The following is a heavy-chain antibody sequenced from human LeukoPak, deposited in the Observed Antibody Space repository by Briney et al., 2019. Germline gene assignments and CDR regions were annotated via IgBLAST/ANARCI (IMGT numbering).Heavy chain of an antibody. CDR1: GFNFDKYA. Sequence: GGSLRLSCTASGFNFDKYAMHWVRQRPGKGLEWVAVISADGTTDHADSVKGRFAVSRDNSKESLFLQMSSLRDEDTALYYCATWAFYHGLDVWGQGTMVTVSS. J-gene: IGHJ6*02. V-gene: IGHV3-43*02. D-gene: IGHD1-26*01. CDR3: ATWAFYHGLDV. CDR2: ISADGTT.